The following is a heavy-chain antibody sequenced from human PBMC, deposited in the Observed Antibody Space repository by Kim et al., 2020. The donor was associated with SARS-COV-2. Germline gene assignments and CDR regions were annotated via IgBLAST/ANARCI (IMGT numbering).Heavy chain of an antibody. CDR1: GGSISSSSYY. CDR3: ARISSSFYYYYYGMDV. Sequence: SETLSLTCTVSGGSISSSSYYWGWIRQPPGKGLEWIGSIYYSGSTYYNPSLKSRVTISVDTSKNQFSLKLSSVTAADTAVYYCARISSSFYYYYYGMDVWGQGTTVTVSS. CDR2: IYYSGST. D-gene: IGHD6-13*01. V-gene: IGHV4-39*01. J-gene: IGHJ6*02.